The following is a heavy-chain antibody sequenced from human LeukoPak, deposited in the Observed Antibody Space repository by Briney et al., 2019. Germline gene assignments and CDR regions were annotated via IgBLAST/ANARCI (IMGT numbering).Heavy chain of an antibody. CDR3: ARDRPAGGVGDFDH. D-gene: IGHD3-16*01. Sequence: PGGSLRLSCVASGFTVSSHYMSWVRQAPGKGLEWVSAIYPDGSTYYAGSVKGRFTISRDNSENTLYLQMNSLRVEDTAVYYCARDRPAGGVGDFDHWGQGTLVSVSS. J-gene: IGHJ4*02. CDR1: GFTVSSHY. V-gene: IGHV3-66*01. CDR2: IYPDGST.